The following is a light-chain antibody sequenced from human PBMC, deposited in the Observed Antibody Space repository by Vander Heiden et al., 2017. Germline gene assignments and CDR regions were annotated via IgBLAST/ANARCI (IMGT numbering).Light chain of an antibody. V-gene: IGKV1-39*01. Sequence: SQSISSYLNWYQQKPGKAPKRLIYAASSLQSGVPSRFSGSGSGTDFTLTISSLQPEDFATYYCQQSYSTPMYTFGQGTKLEIK. CDR2: AAS. J-gene: IGKJ2*01. CDR3: QQSYSTPMYT. CDR1: QSISSY.